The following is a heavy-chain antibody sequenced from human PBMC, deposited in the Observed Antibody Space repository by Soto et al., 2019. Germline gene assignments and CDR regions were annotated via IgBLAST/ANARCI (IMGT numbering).Heavy chain of an antibody. J-gene: IGHJ4*02. CDR3: ARIAAAGSDY. CDR2: INHSGST. D-gene: IGHD6-13*01. CDR1: GGSFIGYY. V-gene: IGHV4-34*01. Sequence: LSETLSLTCSVYGGSFIGYYLSWIRQPPGKGLEWIGEINHSGSTNYNPSLKSRVTISVDTSKNQFSLKLSSVTAADTAVYYCARIAAAGSDYWGQGTLVTVSS.